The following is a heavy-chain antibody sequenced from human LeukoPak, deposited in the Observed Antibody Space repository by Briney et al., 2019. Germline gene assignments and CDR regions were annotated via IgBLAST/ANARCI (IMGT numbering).Heavy chain of an antibody. J-gene: IGHJ5*02. V-gene: IGHV5-51*01. CDR1: GYSFSIYW. Sequence: GESLKISCKGSGYSFSIYWIAWVRQMPGKGLEWMGIIYPGDSQTRYSPSFQGQVTFSVDKSISTAYLQWTSLKASDTAIYYCARSSVNWFDPWGQGTLVTVSS. CDR2: IYPGDSQT. D-gene: IGHD3-3*01. CDR3: ARSSVNWFDP.